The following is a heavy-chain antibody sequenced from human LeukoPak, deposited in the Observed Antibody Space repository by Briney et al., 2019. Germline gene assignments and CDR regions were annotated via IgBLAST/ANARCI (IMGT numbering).Heavy chain of an antibody. CDR3: ARHDDNGRPFDI. CDR1: GGSISSYY. CDR2: IYYSGST. Sequence: SETLSLTCTVSGGSISSYYWSWIRQPPGKGLEWIGYIYYSGSTNYNPSLKSRVTISVDTSKNQFSLKLFSVTAADTAVYYCARHDDNGRPFDIWGQGTMVTVSS. J-gene: IGHJ3*02. D-gene: IGHD4-17*01. V-gene: IGHV4-59*08.